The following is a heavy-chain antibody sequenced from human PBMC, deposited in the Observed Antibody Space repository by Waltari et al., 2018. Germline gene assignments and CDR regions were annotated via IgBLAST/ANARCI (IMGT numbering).Heavy chain of an antibody. J-gene: IGHJ5*02. V-gene: IGHV4-31*03. CDR1: GGSIRRGGYY. CDR3: ARVRSGSYVTNWFDP. D-gene: IGHD1-26*01. CDR2: IYYSGST. Sequence: QVQLQESGPGLVKPSQTLSLTCTVPGGSIRRGGYYWSWIRRHPGKGLEGIGYIYYSGSTDCNPSLVGRVTIAVDTSKSQASPKLSSVTAADTSVYYCARVRSGSYVTNWFDPWGQGTLVTVSS.